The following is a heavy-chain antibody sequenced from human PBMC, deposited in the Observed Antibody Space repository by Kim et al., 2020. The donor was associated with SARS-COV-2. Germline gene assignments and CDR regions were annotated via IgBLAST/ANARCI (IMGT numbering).Heavy chain of an antibody. CDR1: GYTFTSYG. CDR3: ARAPLVRVAGKGLDY. Sequence: ASVKVSCKASGYTFTSYGISWVRQAPGQGLEWMGWISAYNGNTNYAQKLQGRVTMTTDTSTSTAYMELRSLRSDDTAVYYCARAPLVRVAGKGLDYWGQGTLVTVSS. J-gene: IGHJ4*02. V-gene: IGHV1-18*04. CDR2: ISAYNGNT. D-gene: IGHD6-19*01.